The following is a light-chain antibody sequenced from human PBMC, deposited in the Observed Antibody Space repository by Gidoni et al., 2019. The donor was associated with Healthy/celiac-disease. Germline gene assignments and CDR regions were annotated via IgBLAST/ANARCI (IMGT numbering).Light chain of an antibody. V-gene: IGKV3-15*01. CDR2: GAS. CDR3: QQYNNWRCS. CDR1: QSVSSN. Sequence: EIVMTQSPATLSVSPGERATLSCRASQSVSSNLAWYQQKPGQAPRLLSYGASTRATGIPARFSGSGSGTEFTLTISSLQSEDVAVYYCQQYNNWRCSFGQGTKLEIK. J-gene: IGKJ2*04.